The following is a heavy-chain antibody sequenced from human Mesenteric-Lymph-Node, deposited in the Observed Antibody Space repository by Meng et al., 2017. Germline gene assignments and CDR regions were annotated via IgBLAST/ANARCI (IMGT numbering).Heavy chain of an antibody. V-gene: IGHV3-21*01. CDR1: GFTFSSYS. CDR3: ARAAGGGTTGTWDAFDI. Sequence: GESLKISCAASGFTFSSYSMNWVRQAPGKGLEWVSSISSSSSYIYYADSVKGRFTISRDNAKNSLYLQMNSLRAEDTAVYYCARAAGGGTTGTWDAFDIWGQGTTVTVSS. CDR2: ISSSSSYI. D-gene: IGHD1-1*01. J-gene: IGHJ3*02.